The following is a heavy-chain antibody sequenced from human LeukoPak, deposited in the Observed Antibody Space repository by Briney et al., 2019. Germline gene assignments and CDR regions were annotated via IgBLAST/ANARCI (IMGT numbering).Heavy chain of an antibody. Sequence: ASVKVSCKVSGYTLTELSMHWVRQAPGKGLEWMGGFDPEDGETIHAQKFQGRVTMTEDTSTDTAYMELSSLRSEDTAVYYCATRESVVAASYYYYYGMDVWGKGTTVTVSS. CDR2: FDPEDGET. J-gene: IGHJ6*04. D-gene: IGHD2-15*01. V-gene: IGHV1-24*01. CDR1: GYTLTELS. CDR3: ATRESVVAASYYYYYGMDV.